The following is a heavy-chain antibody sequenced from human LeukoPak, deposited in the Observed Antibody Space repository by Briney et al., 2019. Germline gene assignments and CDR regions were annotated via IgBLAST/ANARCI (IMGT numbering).Heavy chain of an antibody. CDR2: IYYSGST. J-gene: IGHJ4*02. CDR1: GGSISGSSYY. CDR3: ARLLSSRNYDFWSGYLDEGGNFDY. Sequence: SETLSLTCTVSGGSISGSSYYWGWIRQPPGKGLEWIGSIYYSGSTYYNPSLKSRVTISVDTSKNQFSLKLSSVTAADTAVYYCARLLSSRNYDFWSGYLDEGGNFDYWGQGTLVTVSS. V-gene: IGHV4-39*01. D-gene: IGHD3-3*01.